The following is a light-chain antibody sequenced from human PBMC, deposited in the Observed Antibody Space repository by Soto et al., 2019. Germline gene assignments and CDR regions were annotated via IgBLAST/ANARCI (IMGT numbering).Light chain of an antibody. Sequence: QSVLTQPPSASGTPWQRVTISCSGGSSNIGTNSVNWYQQLPGRAPKLLIYNNDLRPSGVPDHFSGSKSGTSASLAISGLQSEYEADYYCAAWDDSLNGFYVFGIGTKVTVL. J-gene: IGLJ1*01. CDR3: AAWDDSLNGFYV. CDR1: SSNIGTNS. V-gene: IGLV1-44*01. CDR2: NND.